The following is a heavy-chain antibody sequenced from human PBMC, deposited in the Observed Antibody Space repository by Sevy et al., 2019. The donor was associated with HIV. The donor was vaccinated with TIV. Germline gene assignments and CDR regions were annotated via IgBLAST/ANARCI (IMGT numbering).Heavy chain of an antibody. Sequence: SQTLSLTCAISGDSVSSNSAAWNWIRQSPSRGLEWLGRTYYRSKWYNDYAVSVKSRITINPDTSKKQVSLQLNSVTPEDTAIYYCARDGLTYGGMDVWGQGTTVTVSS. D-gene: IGHD1-20*01. CDR1: GDSVSSNSAA. J-gene: IGHJ6*02. CDR2: TYYRSKWYN. CDR3: ARDGLTYGGMDV. V-gene: IGHV6-1*01.